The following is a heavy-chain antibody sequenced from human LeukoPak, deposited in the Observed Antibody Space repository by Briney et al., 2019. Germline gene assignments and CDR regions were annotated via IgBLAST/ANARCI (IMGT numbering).Heavy chain of an antibody. CDR1: GFTFSSYG. CDR2: IWYDGSNK. Sequence: PGRSLRLSCAASGFTFSSYGMHWVRQAPGKGLEWVAVIWYDGSNKYYADSVKGRFTISRDNSKNTLYLQMNSLRAEDTAVYYCARINSNTYSGSSMDFDYWGQGTLVTVSS. CDR3: ARINSNTYSGSSMDFDY. D-gene: IGHD1-26*01. V-gene: IGHV3-33*01. J-gene: IGHJ4*02.